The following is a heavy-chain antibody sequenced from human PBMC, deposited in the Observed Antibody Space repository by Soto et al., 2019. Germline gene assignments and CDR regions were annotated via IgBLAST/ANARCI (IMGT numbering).Heavy chain of an antibody. V-gene: IGHV3-33*01. Sequence: PGGSLRLSCAASGFTFSSYGMHWVRQAPGKGLEWVAVIWYDGSNKYYADSVKGRFTISRDNSKNTLSLQMNSLRAEDTAVYYCARGKWAGAATPIEYWGQGTLVTVSS. CDR1: GFTFSSYG. CDR3: ARGKWAGAATPIEY. D-gene: IGHD2-15*01. J-gene: IGHJ4*02. CDR2: IWYDGSNK.